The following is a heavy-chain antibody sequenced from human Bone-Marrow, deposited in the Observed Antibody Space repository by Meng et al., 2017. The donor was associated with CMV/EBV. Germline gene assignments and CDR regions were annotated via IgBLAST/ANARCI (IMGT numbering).Heavy chain of an antibody. D-gene: IGHD2-2*02. Sequence: GSLRLSCTVSGGSVSSGSYYWSWIRQPPGKGLEWIGYIYYSGSTNYNPSLKSRVTISVDTSKNQFSLKLSSVTAADTAVYCCARGSLGYCSSTSCYTSKIHPKYYFDYWGQGTLVTVSS. CDR1: GGSVSSGSYY. CDR3: ARGSLGYCSSTSCYTSKIHPKYYFDY. J-gene: IGHJ4*02. V-gene: IGHV4-61*01. CDR2: IYYSGST.